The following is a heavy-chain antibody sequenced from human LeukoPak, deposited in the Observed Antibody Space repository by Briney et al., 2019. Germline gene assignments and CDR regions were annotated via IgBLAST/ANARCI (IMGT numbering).Heavy chain of an antibody. D-gene: IGHD2-8*02. J-gene: IGHJ4*02. CDR3: ATEGQVLGRTMSDY. Sequence: KTSETLSLTCTVSGDSISSGNYWSWIRRPPGKGLEWIGSIFHTGSTYFNLSLKSRVTISVDTSKNQFSLRLSSVTAADTAVYYCATEGQVLGRTMSDYWGQGTLVTVSS. V-gene: IGHV4-38-2*02. CDR1: GDSISSGNY. CDR2: IFHTGST.